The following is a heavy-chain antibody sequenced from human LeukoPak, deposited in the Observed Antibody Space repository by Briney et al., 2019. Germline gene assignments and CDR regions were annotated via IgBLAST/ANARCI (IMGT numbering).Heavy chain of an antibody. V-gene: IGHV3-30*18. D-gene: IGHD2-21*01. CDR1: GFTVSGNY. CDR3: AKDLRVMPTDWFFDL. CDR2: ISYDGIHK. Sequence: GGSLRLSCAASGFTVSGNYMSWVRQAPGKGLEWVAVISYDGIHKYYADSVQGRFTISRDNSKNTLDLQMNSLRTGDTAMYYCAKDLRVMPTDWFFDLWGRGTLVTVSS. J-gene: IGHJ2*01.